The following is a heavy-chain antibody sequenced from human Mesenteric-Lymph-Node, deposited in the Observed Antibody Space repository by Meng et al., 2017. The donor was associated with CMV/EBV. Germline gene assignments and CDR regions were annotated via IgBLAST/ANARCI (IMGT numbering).Heavy chain of an antibody. CDR1: GGSFSGYY. V-gene: IGHV4-34*01. D-gene: IGHD2-2*01. CDR3: ARDPGSATGWADY. J-gene: IGHJ4*02. CDR2: INHSGST. Sequence: SETLSLTCAVYGGSFSGYYWSWIRQPPGKGLEWIGEINHSGSTNYNPSLKSRVTISVDTSMNQFSLKLSSVTAADTAVYYCARDPGSATGWADYWGQGTLVTVSS.